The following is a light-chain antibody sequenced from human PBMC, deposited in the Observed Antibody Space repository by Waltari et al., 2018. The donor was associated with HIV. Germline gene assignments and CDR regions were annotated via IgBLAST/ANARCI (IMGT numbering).Light chain of an antibody. CDR2: DAS. CDR1: QNVQKF. V-gene: IGKV3-11*01. CDR3: QQRDVWPPT. J-gene: IGKJ4*01. Sequence: VLTQSPATLSLSAGEGATLSCKASQNVQKFVAWYQLKAGQVPRLLVHDASKRATGVPGRFSGSGSGTDFTLTISGLESEDVAIYYCQQRDVWPPTFGGGTKVEIK.